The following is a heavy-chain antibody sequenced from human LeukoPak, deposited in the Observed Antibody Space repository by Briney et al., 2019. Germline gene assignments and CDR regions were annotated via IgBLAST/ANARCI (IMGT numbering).Heavy chain of an antibody. CDR2: IYHSGST. V-gene: IGHV4-30-2*01. CDR3: ARGCSSTSCLDGFDP. Sequence: SQTLSLTCAVSGGSISSGGYSWSWIRQPPGKGLEWIGYIYHSGSTYYNPSLKSRVTISVDRSKNQFSLKLSSVTAADTAVYYCARGCSSTSCLDGFDPWGQGTLVTVSS. D-gene: IGHD2-2*01. J-gene: IGHJ5*02. CDR1: GGSISSGGYS.